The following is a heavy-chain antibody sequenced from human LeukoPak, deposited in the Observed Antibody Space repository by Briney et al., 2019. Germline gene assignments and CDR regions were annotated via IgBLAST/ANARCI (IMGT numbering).Heavy chain of an antibody. CDR1: GGSFGGYY. V-gene: IGHV4-34*01. CDR2: INHSGST. D-gene: IGHD4-11*01. CDR3: ARVSNYGAYNYYYMDV. J-gene: IGHJ6*03. Sequence: NPSETLSLTCAVYGGSFGGYYWSWIRQPPGKGLEWIGEINHSGSTKYNPSLKSRVTMSVDTSKNQFSLNLSSVTAADTAVYYCARVSNYGAYNYYYMDVWGKGTTVTVSS.